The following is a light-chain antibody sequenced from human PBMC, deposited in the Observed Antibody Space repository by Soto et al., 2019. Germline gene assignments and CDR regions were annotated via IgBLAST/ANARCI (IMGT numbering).Light chain of an antibody. J-gene: IGLJ3*02. V-gene: IGLV2-8*01. CDR3: TSYVGSNIWV. CDR1: SSDVGAYKY. Sequence: QSALTQPPSASGSPGQSVTISCTGTSSDVGAYKYVSWYQQYPGKAPKLMIYEVSKRPSGVPDRFSGSNSGNTASLTVSGLQAEYEADYYRTSYVGSNIWVFGGGTKLTVL. CDR2: EVS.